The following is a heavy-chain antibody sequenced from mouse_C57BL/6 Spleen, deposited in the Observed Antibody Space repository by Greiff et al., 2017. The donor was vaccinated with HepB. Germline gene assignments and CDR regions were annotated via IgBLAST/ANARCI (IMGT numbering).Heavy chain of an antibody. V-gene: IGHV1-26*01. J-gene: IGHJ1*03. CDR2: INPNNGGT. CDR3: AGTTDMYFDV. D-gene: IGHD1-1*01. CDR1: GYTFTDYY. Sequence: EVQLQQSGPELVKPGASVKISCKASGYTFTDYYMNWVKQSHGKSLEWIGDINPNNGGTSYNQKFKGKAILTVDKSSSTAYMELRSLTSEDAAVYYCAGTTDMYFDVWGTGTTVTVSS.